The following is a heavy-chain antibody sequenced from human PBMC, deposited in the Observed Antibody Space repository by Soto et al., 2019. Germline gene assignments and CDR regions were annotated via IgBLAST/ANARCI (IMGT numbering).Heavy chain of an antibody. Sequence: GGSQRLSCAASGFSFSSYWMSWVRQAPGKGLEWVANIKQDGSEKYYVDSVKGRFTISRDNAKNSLNLQMNSLRAEDTAVYYCARLYSGYDYYYYYYMDVWGKGTTVTVSS. CDR3: ARLYSGYDYYYYYYMDV. D-gene: IGHD5-12*01. J-gene: IGHJ6*03. V-gene: IGHV3-7*01. CDR2: IKQDGSEK. CDR1: GFSFSSYW.